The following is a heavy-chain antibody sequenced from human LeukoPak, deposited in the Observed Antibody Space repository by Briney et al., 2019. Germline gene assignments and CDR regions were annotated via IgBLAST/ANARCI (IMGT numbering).Heavy chain of an antibody. V-gene: IGHV3-7*01. D-gene: IGHD6-19*01. CDR3: ARVGKNGWDFDH. CDR2: IIEGGDVK. Sequence: GGSLRLSCAASGFTFSAYWMTWVRQAPGKGLEWVANIIEGGDVKYYVGSVKGRFIISRDNTKNSVYLQMTSLRADDTSVYYCARVGKNGWDFDHRGQGTLVTVSS. CDR1: GFTFSAYW. J-gene: IGHJ4*02.